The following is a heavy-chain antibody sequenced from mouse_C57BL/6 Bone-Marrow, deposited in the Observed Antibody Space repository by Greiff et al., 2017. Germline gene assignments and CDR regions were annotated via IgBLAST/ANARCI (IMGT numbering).Heavy chain of an antibody. CDR2: IYPGDGDT. CDR3: ARGDGYLAWFAY. V-gene: IGHV1-82*01. J-gene: IGHJ3*01. CDR1: GYAFSSSW. Sequence: VQLKESGPELVKPGASVKISCKASGYAFSSSWMNWVKQRPGKGLEWIGRIYPGDGDTNYNGKFKGKATLTADKSSSTAYMQLSSLTSEDSAVYFCARGDGYLAWFAYWGQGTLVTVSA. D-gene: IGHD2-3*01.